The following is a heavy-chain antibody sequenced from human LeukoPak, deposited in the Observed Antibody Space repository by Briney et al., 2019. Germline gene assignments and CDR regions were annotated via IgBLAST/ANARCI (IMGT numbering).Heavy chain of an antibody. CDR3: AKDQYDSSGPFDN. J-gene: IGHJ4*02. V-gene: IGHV3-23*01. D-gene: IGHD3-22*01. Sequence: PGGSLRLSCAATGFTFSRYAMSWVRQAPGKGLEWVSLISGSGGSTEYADSVKGRFTTSRDNSKNTLYLQMDSLRVEDTAIYYCAKDQYDSSGPFDNWGQGTLVTVSS. CDR1: GFTFSRYA. CDR2: ISGSGGST.